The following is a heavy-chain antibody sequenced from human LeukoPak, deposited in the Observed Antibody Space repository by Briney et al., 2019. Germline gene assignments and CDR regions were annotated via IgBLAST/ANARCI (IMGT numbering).Heavy chain of an antibody. J-gene: IGHJ4*02. Sequence: ASVKVSCKASGGTFSSYALGSVRQAPGQGLEWMGWINTNTGNPTYAQGFTGRFVFSLDTSVSTAYLQISSLKAEDTAVYYCARDQDSSSWYFDFDYWGQGTLVTVSS. CDR1: GGTFSSYA. CDR2: INTNTGNP. D-gene: IGHD6-13*01. CDR3: ARDQDSSSWYFDFDY. V-gene: IGHV7-4-1*02.